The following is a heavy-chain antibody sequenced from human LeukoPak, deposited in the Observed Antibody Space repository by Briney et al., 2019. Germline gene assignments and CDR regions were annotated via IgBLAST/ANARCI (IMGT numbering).Heavy chain of an antibody. CDR3: AREGYCSSTSCAFDY. J-gene: IGHJ4*02. CDR2: INHSGST. D-gene: IGHD2-2*01. Sequence: PSETLSLTCAVYGGSFSGYYWSWIRQPPGKGLEWIGEINHSGSTNYNPSLKSRVTISVDTSKNQFSLKLSSVTAADTAVYYCAREGYCSSTSCAFDYWGQGTLVTVSS. CDR1: GGSFSGYY. V-gene: IGHV4-34*01.